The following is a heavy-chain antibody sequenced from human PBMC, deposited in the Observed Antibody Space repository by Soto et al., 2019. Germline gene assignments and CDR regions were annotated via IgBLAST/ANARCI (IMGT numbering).Heavy chain of an antibody. CDR3: ATTPMKDILTGPLYYYYYGMDV. J-gene: IGHJ6*02. V-gene: IGHV1-24*01. CDR1: GYTLTELS. D-gene: IGHD3-9*01. Sequence: ASVKVSCKVSGYTLTELSMHWVRQAPGKGLEWMGGFDPEDGETIYAQKFQGRVTMTEGTSTDTAYMELSSLRSEDTAVYYCATTPMKDILTGPLYYYYYGMDVWGQGTTVTVSS. CDR2: FDPEDGET.